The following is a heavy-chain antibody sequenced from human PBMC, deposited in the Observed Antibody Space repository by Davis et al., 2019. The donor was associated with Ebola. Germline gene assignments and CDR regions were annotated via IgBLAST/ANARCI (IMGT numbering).Heavy chain of an antibody. Sequence: GSLRLSCAASGFTVSSNHMSWVRQPPGKGLEWIGEIYHSGSTNYNPSLKSRVTISVDKSKNQFSLKLSSVTAADTAVYYCARDLSWELPQQWFDPWGQGTLVTVSS. CDR2: IYHSGST. J-gene: IGHJ5*02. V-gene: IGHV4-4*02. CDR3: ARDLSWELPQQWFDP. CDR1: GFTVSSNH. D-gene: IGHD1-26*01.